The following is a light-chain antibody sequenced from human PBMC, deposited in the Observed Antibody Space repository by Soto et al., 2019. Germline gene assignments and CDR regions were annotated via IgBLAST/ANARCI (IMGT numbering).Light chain of an antibody. J-gene: IGLJ1*01. CDR1: SSDVGGYNY. CDR3: SSYTTSNTRQIV. V-gene: IGLV2-14*01. CDR2: DVS. Sequence: QSVLTQPSSVSGCPGRSITICFTVTSSDVGGYNYVSWYQQHPGKAPKFMIYDVSNRPSGVSNRFSGSKSGNTASLTISGLQAEDEADYYCSSYTTSNTRQIVFGTGTKVTVL.